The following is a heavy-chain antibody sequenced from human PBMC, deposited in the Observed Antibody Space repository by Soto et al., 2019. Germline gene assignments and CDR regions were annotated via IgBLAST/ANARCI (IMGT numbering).Heavy chain of an antibody. CDR2: IYYSGGT. J-gene: IGHJ4*02. Sequence: PSETLSLTCTVSGGSISSYYLSWIRQPPGKGLEWIGYIYYSGGTYYNPSLKSRVTISVDTSKNQFSLKLSSVTAADTAVYYCARIIAYGGYVDYWDKGTLGTVFS. CDR3: ARIIAYGGYVDY. V-gene: IGHV4-59*06. D-gene: IGHD2-15*01. CDR1: GGSISSYY.